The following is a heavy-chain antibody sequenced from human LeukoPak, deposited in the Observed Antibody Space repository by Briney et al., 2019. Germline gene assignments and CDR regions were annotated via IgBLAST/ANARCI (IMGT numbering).Heavy chain of an antibody. V-gene: IGHV4-38-2*02. CDR3: ARVAYSSGWYPRRYYYYYMDV. CDR2: IYHSGST. J-gene: IGHJ6*03. CDR1: GYSISSGYY. Sequence: SETLSLTCTVSGYSISSGYYWGWIRQPPGKGLEWIGSIYHSGSTYYNPSLKSRVTISVDTSKNQFSLKLSSVTAADTAVYYCARVAYSSGWYPRRYYYYYMDVWGKGTTVTVSS. D-gene: IGHD6-19*01.